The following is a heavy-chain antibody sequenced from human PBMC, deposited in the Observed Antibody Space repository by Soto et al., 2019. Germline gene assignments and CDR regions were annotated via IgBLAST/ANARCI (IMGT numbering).Heavy chain of an antibody. CDR2: IKEDGSLK. Sequence: DVHLVESGGGLVQPGGSLRLSCAASGFSLSNYWMTWVRQAPGKGPEWVANIKEDGSLKFYVDSVRGRFTISRDNAKNSVYLEMRRLRAEDTAVYYCVRDSYTAHWHSAGEDYWGQGTLVTVSS. D-gene: IGHD1-7*01. CDR1: GFSLSNYW. CDR3: VRDSYTAHWHSAGEDY. J-gene: IGHJ4*02. V-gene: IGHV3-7*01.